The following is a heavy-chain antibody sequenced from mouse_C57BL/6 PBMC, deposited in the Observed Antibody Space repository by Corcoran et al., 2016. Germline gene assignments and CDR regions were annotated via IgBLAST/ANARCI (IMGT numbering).Heavy chain of an antibody. CDR1: GYTFTEYT. Sequence: QVQLQQSGAELVKPGASVKLSCKASGYTFTEYTIHWVKQRSGQGLEWIGWFYPGSGSIKYNEKFKDKATLTADKSSSTVYMELSRLTSEDSAVYFCARHEEYYYGSSPSYWYFDVWGTGTTVTVSS. D-gene: IGHD1-1*01. V-gene: IGHV1-62-2*01. CDR2: FYPGSGSI. CDR3: ARHEEYYYGSSPSYWYFDV. J-gene: IGHJ1*03.